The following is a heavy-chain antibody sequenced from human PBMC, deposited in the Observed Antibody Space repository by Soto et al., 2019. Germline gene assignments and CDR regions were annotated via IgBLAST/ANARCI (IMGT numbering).Heavy chain of an antibody. V-gene: IGHV4-39*01. CDR1: GGSISSSSYY. J-gene: IGHJ4*02. D-gene: IGHD6-6*01. Sequence: SETLSLTCTVSGGSISSSSYYWGWIRQPPGKGLEWIGSIYYSGSTYYNPSLKSRVTISVDTSKNQFSLKLSSVTAADTAVYYCARQPRQRAARDYYFDYWGQGTLVTVSS. CDR3: ARQPRQRAARDYYFDY. CDR2: IYYSGST.